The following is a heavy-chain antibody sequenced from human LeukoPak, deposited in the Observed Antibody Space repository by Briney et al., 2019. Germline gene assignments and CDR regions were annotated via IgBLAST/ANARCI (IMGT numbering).Heavy chain of an antibody. Sequence: QPSETLSLTCVVDGGYFSGFYWTWVRQAPGKGLEWIGEISYSGSTKYNPSLESRATIEVDTSKKQISPNLSSVTAADTGVYYCAKGKAGHYHSVTDEYYYYMDVWGKGTTVIVSS. CDR1: GGYFSGFY. CDR3: AKGKAGHYHSVTDEYYYYMDV. D-gene: IGHD3-9*01. J-gene: IGHJ6*03. V-gene: IGHV4-34*01. CDR2: ISYSGST.